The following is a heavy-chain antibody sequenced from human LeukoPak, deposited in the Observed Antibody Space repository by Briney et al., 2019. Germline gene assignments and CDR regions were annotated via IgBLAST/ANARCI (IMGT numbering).Heavy chain of an antibody. CDR1: GFTFSSYS. Sequence: GGAPRLFCSASGFTFSSYSVHWGRHAPGKGLEYVSAITSDGGRTYYAISVKARFTISRDNSKNTLYLQMGSLRAEDMAVYYCARSRGLDVHYYYYMDVWGKGTTVTVSS. D-gene: IGHD3-10*01. CDR3: ARSRGLDVHYYYYMDV. V-gene: IGHV3-64*01. CDR2: ITSDGGRT. J-gene: IGHJ6*03.